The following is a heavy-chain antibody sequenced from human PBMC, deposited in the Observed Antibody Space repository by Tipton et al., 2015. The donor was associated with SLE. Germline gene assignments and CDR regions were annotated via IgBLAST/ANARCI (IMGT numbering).Heavy chain of an antibody. Sequence: QVQLVQSGAEVKKPGASVKVSCKASGYTFTGYYMHWVRQAPGQGLEWMGGIIPIFGTANYAQKFQGRVTITADESTSTAYMELSSLRSEDTAVYYCARVDGRYDSSGYHFDYWGQGTLVTVSS. CDR2: IIPIFGTA. V-gene: IGHV1-69*01. CDR1: GYTFTGYY. J-gene: IGHJ4*02. CDR3: ARVDGRYDSSGYHFDY. D-gene: IGHD3-22*01.